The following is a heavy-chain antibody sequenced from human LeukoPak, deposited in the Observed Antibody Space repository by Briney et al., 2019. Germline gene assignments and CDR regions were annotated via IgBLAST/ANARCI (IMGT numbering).Heavy chain of an antibody. CDR1: GGSISSSSYY. CDR3: ARADIRGVIFYFDY. V-gene: IGHV4-39*07. D-gene: IGHD3-10*01. J-gene: IGHJ4*02. Sequence: KTSETLSLTCTVSGGSISSSSYYWGWIRQPPGKGLEWIGSIYYSGSTYYNPSLKSRVTISVDTSKNQFSLKLSSVTAADTAVYYCARADIRGVIFYFDYWGQGTLVTVSS. CDR2: IYYSGST.